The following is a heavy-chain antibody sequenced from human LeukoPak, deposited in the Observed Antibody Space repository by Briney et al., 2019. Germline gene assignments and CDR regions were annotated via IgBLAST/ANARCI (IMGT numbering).Heavy chain of an antibody. D-gene: IGHD2-21*02. J-gene: IGHJ6*03. CDR1: GYTLTELS. CDR3: ARSEKAYCGGVCDNYHMDV. CDR2: FYPEDGET. V-gene: IGHV1-24*01. Sequence: ASVKVSCKVSGYTLTELSMHWVRQAPGKGLEWMGGFYPEDGETIYAQKFQGRVTMTTDTSTSTAYMELRSLRSEDTAVYYCARSEKAYCGGVCDNYHMDVWGKGTTVTVSS.